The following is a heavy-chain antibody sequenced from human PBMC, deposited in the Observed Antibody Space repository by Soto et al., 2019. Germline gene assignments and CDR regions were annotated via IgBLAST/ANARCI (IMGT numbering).Heavy chain of an antibody. V-gene: IGHV3-21*01. CDR1: GFTFSSYS. D-gene: IGHD3-16*01. J-gene: IGHJ4*02. Sequence: EVQLVESGGGLVKPGGSLRLSCAASGFTFSSYSMNWVRQAPGKGLEWVSSISSSSSYIYYADSVKGRFTISRDNAKNSLYRQMNSLRAEDTAVYYCAREGGPRPFDYWGQGTLVTVSS. CDR2: ISSSSSYI. CDR3: AREGGPRPFDY.